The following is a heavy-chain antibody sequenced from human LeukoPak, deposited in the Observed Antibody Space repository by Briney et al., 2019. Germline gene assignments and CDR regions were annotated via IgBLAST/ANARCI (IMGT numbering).Heavy chain of an antibody. Sequence: PGGSLRLSCAASGFTVSSNYMSWVRQAPGKGLEWVSVIYSGGSTYYADSVKDRFTISRDNSKNTLYLQMNSLRAEDTAVYYCARGNYGDYPPFFDPWGQGTLVTVSS. V-gene: IGHV3-53*01. CDR2: IYSGGST. CDR3: ARGNYGDYPPFFDP. CDR1: GFTVSSNY. J-gene: IGHJ5*02. D-gene: IGHD4-17*01.